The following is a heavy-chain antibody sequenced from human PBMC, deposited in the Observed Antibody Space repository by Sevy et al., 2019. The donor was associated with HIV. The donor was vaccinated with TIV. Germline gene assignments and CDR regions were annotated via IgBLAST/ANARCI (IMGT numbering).Heavy chain of an antibody. J-gene: IGHJ4*02. CDR1: GYTFTSYG. V-gene: IGHV1-18*04. CDR3: ARDLSMTTVTTFDY. Sequence: ASVKVSCKASGYTFTSYGINWVRQAPGQGLEWMGWISAYNGNTNYAQKLQGRVTMTTDTSMNTAYMELRSLSSDDTAVYYCARDLSMTTVTTFDYWGQGTLVTVSS. CDR2: ISAYNGNT. D-gene: IGHD4-17*01.